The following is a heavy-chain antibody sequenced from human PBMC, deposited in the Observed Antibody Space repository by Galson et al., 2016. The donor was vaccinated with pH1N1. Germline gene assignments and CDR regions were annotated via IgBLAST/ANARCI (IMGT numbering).Heavy chain of an antibody. CDR3: ATYIVAPRVDAFDS. V-gene: IGHV4-38-2*01. D-gene: IGHD5-12*01. CDR1: GYSISSGYY. CDR2: LYRSGST. Sequence: ETLSLTCAVSGYSISSGYYWAWIRQPPGKGLEWIGSLYRSGSTYYNPSLKSRVTISVDTSKNQFSLNLNSVTAADTAVYYCATYIVAPRVDAFDSWGKGTMVTVSS. J-gene: IGHJ3*02.